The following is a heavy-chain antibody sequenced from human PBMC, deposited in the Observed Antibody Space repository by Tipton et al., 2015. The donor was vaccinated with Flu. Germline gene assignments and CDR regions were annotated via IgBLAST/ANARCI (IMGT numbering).Heavy chain of an antibody. D-gene: IGHD3-3*01. V-gene: IGHV1-2*02. CDR2: INPNSGGT. CDR1: GYTFTGYY. CDR3: ARVVAPIGAVSLLYDFWSGLDAFDI. Sequence: QVQLVQSGAEVKKPGASVRVSCKASGYTFTGYYMHWVRQAPGQGLEWMGWINPNSGGTNYAQKVQGRVTMTRDTSISTAYMELSRLRPDDTAVYYCARVVAPIGAVSLLYDFWSGLDAFDIWCQGTMVPVSS. J-gene: IGHJ3*02.